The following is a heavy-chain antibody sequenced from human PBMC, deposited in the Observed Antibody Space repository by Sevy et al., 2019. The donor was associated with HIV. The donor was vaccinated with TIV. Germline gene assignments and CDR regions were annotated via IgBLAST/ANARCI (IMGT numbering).Heavy chain of an antibody. Sequence: GGSLRLSCAASGFTFSSYAMSWVRQAPGKGLEWVSAISGSGGSTYYADSVKGRFTISRENSKNTLYLQMNSLRAEDTAVYYCAKEYGSGSQYQYYFDYWGQGTLVTVSS. V-gene: IGHV3-23*01. D-gene: IGHD3-10*01. CDR1: GFTFSSYA. J-gene: IGHJ4*02. CDR2: ISGSGGST. CDR3: AKEYGSGSQYQYYFDY.